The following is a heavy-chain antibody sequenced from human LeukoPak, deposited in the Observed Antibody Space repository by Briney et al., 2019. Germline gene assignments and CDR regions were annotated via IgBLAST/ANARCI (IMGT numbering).Heavy chain of an antibody. V-gene: IGHV3-30-3*01. D-gene: IGHD5-12*01. CDR2: ISFDGSNK. Sequence: GGSLRLSCAASGFTFSRYAMDWVRRAPGKGLEWVAVISFDGSNKYYADSVKGRFTISRDNSKNTLYLQMNSLRAEDTAVYYCAKVPNIASRHFDYWGQGTLVTVSS. CDR1: GFTFSRYA. CDR3: AKVPNIASRHFDY. J-gene: IGHJ4*02.